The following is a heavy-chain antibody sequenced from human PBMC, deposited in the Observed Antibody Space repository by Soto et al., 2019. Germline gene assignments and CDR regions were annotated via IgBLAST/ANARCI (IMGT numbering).Heavy chain of an antibody. CDR3: ASQYYYDSSGSLYYYYGMDV. CDR1: GYSFTSYW. D-gene: IGHD3-22*01. V-gene: IGHV5-10-1*01. CDR2: IDPSDSYT. Sequence: RGESLKISCKGSGYSFTSYWISWVRQMPGKGLEWMGRIDPSDSYTNYSPSFQGHVTISADKSISTAYLQWSSLKASDTAMYYCASQYYYDSSGSLYYYYGMDVWGQGTTVTVSS. J-gene: IGHJ6*02.